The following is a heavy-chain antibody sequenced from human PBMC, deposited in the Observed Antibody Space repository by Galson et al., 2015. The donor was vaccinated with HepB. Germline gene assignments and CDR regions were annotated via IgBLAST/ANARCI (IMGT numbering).Heavy chain of an antibody. V-gene: IGHV3-33*01. D-gene: IGHD1-26*01. Sequence: SLRLSCAASGFTFSSYGMHWVRQAPGKGLEWVALIWYDGSKIYYADSVKGRFTISRDNSKNTLYLQMNSLRAEDTAVYYCARMGYSGSPVEENYFDYWGQGTLVTVSS. CDR3: ARMGYSGSPVEENYFDY. J-gene: IGHJ4*02. CDR1: GFTFSSYG. CDR2: IWYDGSKI.